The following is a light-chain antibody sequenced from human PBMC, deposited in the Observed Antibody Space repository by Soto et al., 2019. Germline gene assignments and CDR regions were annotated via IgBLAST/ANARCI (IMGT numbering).Light chain of an antibody. CDR2: DAS. CDR1: QSVSSY. J-gene: IGKJ1*01. V-gene: IGKV3-11*01. CDR3: QQRSNWPPWT. Sequence: EIVLTQSPATLSLSPGERATLSCRASQSVSSYLAWYQQKPGQAPRLLIYDASNRATGIPARFSGSGSVTDFTLTISSLEPEDFAVYYCQQRSNWPPWTFGQGIKVEIK.